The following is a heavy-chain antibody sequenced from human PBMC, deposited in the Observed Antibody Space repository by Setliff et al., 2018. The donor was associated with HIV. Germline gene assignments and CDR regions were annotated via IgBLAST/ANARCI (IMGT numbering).Heavy chain of an antibody. J-gene: IGHJ4*02. D-gene: IGHD4-17*01. V-gene: IGHV1-18*01. CDR3: ARDRGRYGDYRDFDY. Sequence: ASVKVSCKASGYTLTSYGISWVRQAPGQGLEWMGWISAYNGNTNYAQKLQGRVTMTTDTSTSTAYMELRSLRSDDTAVYYCARDRGRYGDYRDFDYWGQGALVTVSS. CDR1: GYTLTSYG. CDR2: ISAYNGNT.